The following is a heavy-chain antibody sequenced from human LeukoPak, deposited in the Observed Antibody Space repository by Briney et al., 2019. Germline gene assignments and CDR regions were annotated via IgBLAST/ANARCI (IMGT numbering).Heavy chain of an antibody. CDR1: GFTFDDYA. CDR2: ISWKSGSI. D-gene: IGHD6-13*01. CDR3: AKDRSSSSWSLGDY. Sequence: GGSLRLACAASGFTFDDYAMHWVRQAPGKGLEWVSGISWKSGSIGYADSVKGRFTISRDNAKNSLYLQMNSLRAEDTALYYCAKDRSSSSWSLGDYWGQGTLVTVSS. V-gene: IGHV3-9*01. J-gene: IGHJ4*02.